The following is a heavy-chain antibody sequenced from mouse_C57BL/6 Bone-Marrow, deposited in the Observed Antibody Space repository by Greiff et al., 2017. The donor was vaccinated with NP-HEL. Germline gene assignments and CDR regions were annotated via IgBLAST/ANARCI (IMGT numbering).Heavy chain of an antibody. Sequence: QVQLQQPGTELVKPGASVKLSCKASGYTFTSYWMHWLKQRPGQGLEWIGNINPNNGGTNDNEKFKNQAILTGDKSSSTAYMQLSSLTSEDSAVYYCARDSGYAFDYWGQGTTLTVSS. D-gene: IGHD3-2*02. CDR1: GYTFTSYW. CDR2: INPNNGGT. V-gene: IGHV1-53*01. J-gene: IGHJ2*01. CDR3: ARDSGYAFDY.